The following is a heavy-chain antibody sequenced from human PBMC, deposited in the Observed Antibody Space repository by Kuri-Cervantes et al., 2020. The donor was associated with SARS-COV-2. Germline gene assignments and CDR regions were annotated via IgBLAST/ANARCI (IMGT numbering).Heavy chain of an antibody. CDR1: GGSISSYY. D-gene: IGHD3-3*01. CDR3: ARGGMVRFLYY. V-gene: IGHV4-34*01. Sequence: GSLRLSCTVSGGSISSYYWSWIRQPPGKGLEWIGEINHSRSTNYNPSLKSRVTISVDTSKNQFSLKLSSVTAADTAVYYCARGGMVRFLYYWGQGTLVTVSS. J-gene: IGHJ4*02. CDR2: INHSRST.